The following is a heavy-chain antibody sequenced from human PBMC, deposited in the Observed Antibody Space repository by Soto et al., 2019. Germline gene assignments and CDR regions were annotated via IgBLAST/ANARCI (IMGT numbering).Heavy chain of an antibody. J-gene: IGHJ4*02. CDR3: ARGGPMTTVTPIDY. V-gene: IGHV4-4*02. CDR2: IYHSGST. D-gene: IGHD4-17*01. Sequence: PSETLSLTCAVSGGSISSTNWWSWVRQPQGKGLEWIGEIYHSGSTNYNPSLKSRVTISVDKSKNQFSLKLSSVTAADTAVYYCARGGPMTTVTPIDYSGQGTLVTVST. CDR1: GGSISSTNW.